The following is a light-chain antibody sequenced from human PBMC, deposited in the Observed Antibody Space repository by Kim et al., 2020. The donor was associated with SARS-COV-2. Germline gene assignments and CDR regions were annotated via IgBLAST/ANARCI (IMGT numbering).Light chain of an antibody. CDR3: QQYETYWT. V-gene: IGKV1-5*03. J-gene: IGKJ1*01. CDR2: KAS. Sequence: IQMTQSPSTLSASVGDRATITCRASQNIDNWLAWYQQKPGKAPKLLIYKASRLHSGVPSRFSGSGSGTEFTLTISSLQPDDFAIYFCQQYETYWTFGLGTKVDIK. CDR1: QNIDNW.